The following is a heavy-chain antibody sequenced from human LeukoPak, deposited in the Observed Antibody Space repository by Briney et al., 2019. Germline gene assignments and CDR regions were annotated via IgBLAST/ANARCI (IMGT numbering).Heavy chain of an antibody. D-gene: IGHD3-22*01. V-gene: IGHV4-59*01. J-gene: IGHJ4*01. Sequence: PSQTLSLTCTVSGGSISSYYWSWIRQPPRKGQEWIGYIYNSGSTNYNPSLKRRVTISVYTSKNQFSLKLSSVTAADTAVYYCARGRGFYDSSGYYRVWGHETLVTVSS. CDR2: IYNSGST. CDR1: GGSISSYY. CDR3: ARGRGFYDSSGYYRV.